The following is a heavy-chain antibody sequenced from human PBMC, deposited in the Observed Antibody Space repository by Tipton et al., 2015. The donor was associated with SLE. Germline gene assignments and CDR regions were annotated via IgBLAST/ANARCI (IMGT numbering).Heavy chain of an antibody. J-gene: IGHJ3*02. V-gene: IGHV3-23*01. CDR2: IRGSGGST. CDR3: AKGDYGDNRVLDPFDI. CDR1: GLTFSSYA. Sequence: SLRLSCAASGLTFSSYAMSWVRQAPGKGLEWVSAIRGSGGSTYYADSVKGRFTISRDNSKNTLYLQMNSLSADDTAVYYCAKGDYGDNRVLDPFDIWGQGTMVTVSS. D-gene: IGHD4-17*01.